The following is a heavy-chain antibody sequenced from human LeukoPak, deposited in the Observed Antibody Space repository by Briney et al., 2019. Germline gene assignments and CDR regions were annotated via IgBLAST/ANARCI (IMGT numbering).Heavy chain of an antibody. CDR3: AREDSVVGTSY. J-gene: IGHJ4*02. Sequence: GGPVSLPCAACGFTFRRYRMHCVREAPEKGVVWVSRINSGGSSTSYADSVKGRFTISRDNAKNTLYLQMNSLRAEDTAVYYCAREDSVVGTSYWGQGTLVTVSS. CDR1: GFTFRRYR. CDR2: INSGGSST. V-gene: IGHV3-74*01. D-gene: IGHD2-15*01.